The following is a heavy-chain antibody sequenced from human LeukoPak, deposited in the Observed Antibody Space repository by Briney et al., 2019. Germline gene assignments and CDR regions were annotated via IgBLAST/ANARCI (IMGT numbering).Heavy chain of an antibody. CDR2: ISYDGSNK. CDR1: GFTFSSYG. CDR3: AKDIQRAFELVVVPNGLDAFDI. Sequence: PGGSLRLSCAASGFTFSSYGMHWVRQAPGKGLEWVAVISYDGSNKYYADSVKGRFTISRDNSKNTLYLQMNSLRAEDTAVYYCAKDIQRAFELVVVPNGLDAFDIWGQGTMVTVSS. V-gene: IGHV3-30*18. D-gene: IGHD3-22*01. J-gene: IGHJ3*02.